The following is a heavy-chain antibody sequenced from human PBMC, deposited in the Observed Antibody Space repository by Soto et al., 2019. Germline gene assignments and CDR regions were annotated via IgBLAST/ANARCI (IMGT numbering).Heavy chain of an antibody. CDR1: GFNFDDYI. CDR3: AKEGNGGSSLDS. V-gene: IGHV3-43*01. D-gene: IGHD2-15*01. CDR2: ISWDGGSI. Sequence: XGSLRLSCEASGFNFDDYIMHGVRQVPGKGLEWISLISWDGGSIEYADAIKGRFTVSRDNSKTSLYLHMHSLTSDDTAFYFCAKEGNGGSSLDSWGQGTLVTVSS. J-gene: IGHJ5*01.